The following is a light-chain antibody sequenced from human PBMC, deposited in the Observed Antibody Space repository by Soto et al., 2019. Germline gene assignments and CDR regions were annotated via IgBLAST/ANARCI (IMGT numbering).Light chain of an antibody. V-gene: IGLV1-44*01. CDR2: GND. CDR3: AAWDDSLNGAL. CDR1: SSNIGSNT. J-gene: IGLJ2*01. Sequence: QAVVTQPPSASGTPGQRVTISCSGSSSNIGSNTVNWYQQLPGTAPKLLIYGNDQRPSGVPDRFSGSKSGTSASLAISGLQSEDEADYYCAAWDDSLNGALFGGGTKVTVL.